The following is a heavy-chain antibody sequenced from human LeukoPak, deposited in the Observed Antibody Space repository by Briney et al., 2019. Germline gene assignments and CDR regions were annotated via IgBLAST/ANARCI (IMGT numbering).Heavy chain of an antibody. D-gene: IGHD2-8*01. CDR2: ISSSGTYI. CDR1: GSTFSSYS. Sequence: SGGSLRLSCAASGSTFSSYSINWVRQAPGKGLEWVSSISSSGTYIYYADSVKGRFTISRDNAKNSLYLQMNSLRAEDTALYYCARDFGVTGPQAQYYFDYWGQGTLVTVSS. V-gene: IGHV3-21*04. J-gene: IGHJ4*02. CDR3: ARDFGVTGPQAQYYFDY.